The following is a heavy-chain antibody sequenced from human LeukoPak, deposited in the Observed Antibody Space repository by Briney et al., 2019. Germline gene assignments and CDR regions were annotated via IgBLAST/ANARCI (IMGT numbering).Heavy chain of an antibody. CDR1: GGSFSGYY. CDR3: ARAWGGPPIGFWSGYPYYFDY. V-gene: IGHV4-34*01. Sequence: SETLSLTCAVYGGSFSGYYWSWIRQPPGKGLEWIGEINHSGSTNYNPSLKSRVTISVDTSKNQFSLKLSSVTAADTAVYYCARAWGGPPIGFWSGYPYYFDYWGQGTLVTVSS. CDR2: INHSGST. J-gene: IGHJ4*02. D-gene: IGHD3-3*01.